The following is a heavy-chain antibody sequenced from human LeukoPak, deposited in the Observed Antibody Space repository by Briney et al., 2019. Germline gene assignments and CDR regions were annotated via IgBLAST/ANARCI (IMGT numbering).Heavy chain of an antibody. V-gene: IGHV3-23*01. CDR3: AGGEILTGHYTFDY. D-gene: IGHD3-9*01. Sequence: GGSLRLSCAASGFTVSSYAMSWVRQALGRGLEWVSSISGSGGSTYYADSVKGRFTISRDNSKNTLYLQMNSLRAEDTAVYYCAGGEILTGHYTFDYWGQGTLVTVSS. CDR1: GFTVSSYA. J-gene: IGHJ4*02. CDR2: ISGSGGST.